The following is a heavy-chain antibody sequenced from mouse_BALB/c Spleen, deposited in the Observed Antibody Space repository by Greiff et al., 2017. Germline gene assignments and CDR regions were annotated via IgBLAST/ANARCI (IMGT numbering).Heavy chain of an antibody. Sequence: QVHVKQSGAELAKPGASVKMSCKASGYTFTSYWMHWVKQRPGQGLEWIGYINPSTGYTEYNQKFKDKATLTVDKSSSTAYMQLSSLTSEDSAVYYWASRWGYGSSPFADWGEGTLGTGCA. V-gene: IGHV1-7*01. CDR3: ASRWGYGSSPFAD. J-gene: IGHJ3*01. CDR1: GYTFTSYW. D-gene: IGHD1-1*01. CDR2: INPSTGYT.